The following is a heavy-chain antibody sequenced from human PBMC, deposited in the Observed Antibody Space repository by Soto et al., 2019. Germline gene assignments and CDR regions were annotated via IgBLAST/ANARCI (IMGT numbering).Heavy chain of an antibody. D-gene: IGHD2-15*01. J-gene: IGHJ5*02. CDR2: IYYSGST. Sequence: SETLSLTCTVSGGSISSYYWSWIRQPPGKGLEWIGYIYYSGSTNYNPSLKSRVTISVDTSKNQFSLKLSSVTAADTAVYYCARAYCSGGSCYSADYWFDPWGQGPLVTVSS. CDR3: ARAYCSGGSCYSADYWFDP. V-gene: IGHV4-59*01. CDR1: GGSISSYY.